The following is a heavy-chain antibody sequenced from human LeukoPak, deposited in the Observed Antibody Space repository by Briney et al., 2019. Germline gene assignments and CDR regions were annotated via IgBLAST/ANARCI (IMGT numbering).Heavy chain of an antibody. Sequence: ASVKVSCKASGYTFTSYGITWVRQAPGQGLEWMGWTGTYNGNTEYAQKLQGRVTVTTDTSTATAYMELRSLRSDDTAVYYCARVMRRDAYNRPLDYWGQGTLVTVSS. CDR1: GYTFTSYG. J-gene: IGHJ4*02. D-gene: IGHD5-24*01. CDR3: ARVMRRDAYNRPLDY. V-gene: IGHV1-18*01. CDR2: TGTYNGNT.